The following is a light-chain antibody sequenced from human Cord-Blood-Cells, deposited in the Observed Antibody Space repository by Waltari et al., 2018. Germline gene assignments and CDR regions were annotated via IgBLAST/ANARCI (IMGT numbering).Light chain of an antibody. CDR2: KAF. CDR3: QQYNLYSRT. CDR1: QRISSW. Sequence: DIQMTQSPTTLSASVGERCTITCGASQRISSWLAWYQQKPGKAPKLLIYKAFSLESGVPSRFTGRGYRTEFTLTISSLQPDDFAPYPCQQYNLYSRTFGQGTKVEIK. V-gene: IGKV1-5*03. J-gene: IGKJ1*01.